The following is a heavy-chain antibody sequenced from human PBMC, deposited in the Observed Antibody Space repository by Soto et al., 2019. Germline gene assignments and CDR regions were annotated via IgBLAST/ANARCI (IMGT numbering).Heavy chain of an antibody. D-gene: IGHD2-2*01. CDR3: ARDESPYCSGTSCRGAEYFQH. Sequence: PSETLSLTCAVYGGSFSGYYWSWIRQPPGKGLEWIGEINHSGSTNYNPSLKSRVTISVDTSKNQFSLKLSSVTAADTAVYYCARDESPYCSGTSCRGAEYFQHWGQGTLVTVSS. CDR1: GGSFSGYY. V-gene: IGHV4-34*01. CDR2: INHSGST. J-gene: IGHJ1*01.